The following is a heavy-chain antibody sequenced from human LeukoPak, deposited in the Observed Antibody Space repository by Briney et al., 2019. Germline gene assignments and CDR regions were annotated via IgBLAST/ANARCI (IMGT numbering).Heavy chain of an antibody. Sequence: SETLSLTCTVSGGSNSSHYWSWIRQPPGKGLEWIGYIYYSGSTNYNPSLKSRVTISVDTSKNQFSLKLSSVTAADTAVYYCARDRWQQLGLFDYWGQGTLVTVSS. CDR1: GGSNSSHY. J-gene: IGHJ4*02. CDR3: ARDRWQQLGLFDY. CDR2: IYYSGST. V-gene: IGHV4-59*11. D-gene: IGHD6-13*01.